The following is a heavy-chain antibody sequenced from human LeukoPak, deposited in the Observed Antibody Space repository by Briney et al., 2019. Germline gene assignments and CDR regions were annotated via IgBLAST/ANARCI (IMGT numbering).Heavy chain of an antibody. CDR1: GFTFSSYG. V-gene: IGHV3-30*18. Sequence: GGSLRLSCAASGFTFSSYGMHWVRQAPGKGLEWVAVISYDGSNKYYADSVKGRFTISRDNSKNTLYLQMNSLRAEDTAAYYCAKDLGSSNDYWGQGTLVTVSS. J-gene: IGHJ4*02. CDR2: ISYDGSNK. D-gene: IGHD6-13*01. CDR3: AKDLGSSNDY.